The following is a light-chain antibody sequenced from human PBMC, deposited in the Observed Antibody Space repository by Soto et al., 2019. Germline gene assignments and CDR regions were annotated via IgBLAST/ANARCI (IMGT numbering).Light chain of an antibody. V-gene: IGLV1-44*01. CDR3: AAWDDSLNGVV. CDR1: SSNVGSNA. CDR2: TNN. Sequence: QSVLPQPPSASGTPGQRVTISCSGSSSNVGSNAVNWYQQLPRTAPKLLIYTNNQRPSGVPDRFSGSKSGTSASLAISGLQSEDEADYYCAAWDDSLNGVVFGGGTKLTVL. J-gene: IGLJ2*01.